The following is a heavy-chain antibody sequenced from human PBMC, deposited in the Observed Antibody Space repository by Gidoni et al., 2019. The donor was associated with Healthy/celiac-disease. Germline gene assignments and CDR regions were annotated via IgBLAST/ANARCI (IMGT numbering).Heavy chain of an antibody. CDR3: TTASSGYYLGDAFDI. Sequence: PVGSIRISCAASGFTFTNAWMSWVRQAPGKGLEWVGRIKSKTDGGTTDYAAPVKGRFTISRDDSKNTLYLQMNSLKTEDTAVYYCTTASSGYYLGDAFDIWGRGTMVTVSS. V-gene: IGHV3-15*01. D-gene: IGHD3-22*01. CDR2: IKSKTDGGTT. CDR1: GFTFTNAW. J-gene: IGHJ3*02.